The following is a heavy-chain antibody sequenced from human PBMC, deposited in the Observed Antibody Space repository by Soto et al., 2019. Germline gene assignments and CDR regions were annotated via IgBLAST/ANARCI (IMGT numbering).Heavy chain of an antibody. J-gene: IGHJ3*01. CDR2: INAGNGNT. Sequence: ASVKVSCKASGYTFTSYAMHWVRQAPGQRLEWMGWINAGNGNTKYSQKFQGRVTITRDTSASTAYMELSSLRSEDTAVYYCARDPPHYYDSSGPSDDFDFWGQGTMVTVSS. D-gene: IGHD3-22*01. CDR1: GYTFTSYA. V-gene: IGHV1-3*01. CDR3: ARDPPHYYDSSGPSDDFDF.